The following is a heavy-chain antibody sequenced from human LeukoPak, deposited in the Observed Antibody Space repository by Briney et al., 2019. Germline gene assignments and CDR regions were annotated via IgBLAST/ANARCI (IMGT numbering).Heavy chain of an antibody. Sequence: GGSLRLSCAASGFTFDDYAMHWVRQAPGKGLEWVSVISEDGGSTYYADSVKGRFTISRDNSKESLYLQVNSLRSEDTGMYYCAKNGGWFGEPFGFDIWGQGTMVTVSS. CDR1: GFTFDDYA. J-gene: IGHJ3*02. CDR3: AKNGGWFGEPFGFDI. V-gene: IGHV3-43*02. CDR2: ISEDGGST. D-gene: IGHD3-10*01.